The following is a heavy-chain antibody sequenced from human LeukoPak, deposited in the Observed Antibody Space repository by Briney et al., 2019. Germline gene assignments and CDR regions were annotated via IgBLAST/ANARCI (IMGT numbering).Heavy chain of an antibody. CDR1: GYTSTGYY. Sequence: ASVKVSCKASGYTSTGYYMHWVRQAPGQGLEWMGWINPNSGGTNYAQKFQGRVTMTRDTPISTAYMELSRLRSDDTAVYYCAREERITMVRGVIGDIWGQGTMVTVSS. CDR2: INPNSGGT. J-gene: IGHJ3*02. D-gene: IGHD3-10*01. CDR3: AREERITMVRGVIGDI. V-gene: IGHV1-2*02.